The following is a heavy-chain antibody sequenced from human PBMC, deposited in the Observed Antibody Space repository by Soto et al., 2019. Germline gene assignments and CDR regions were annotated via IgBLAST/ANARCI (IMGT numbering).Heavy chain of an antibody. CDR2: IYWDDDK. CDR1: AFSLNNTGVG. Sequence: LRLEERTQSHTRTCRFSAFSLNNTGVGVGWIRQPPGKALEWLALIYWDDDKRYSPSLRNRVIITKDTSKHQVVLIMTNMDPVDTAKYSCAVYRYGGFDHWAQGNLVTVSS. CDR3: AVYRYGGFDH. J-gene: IGHJ4*02. D-gene: IGHD4-17*01. V-gene: IGHV2-5*02.